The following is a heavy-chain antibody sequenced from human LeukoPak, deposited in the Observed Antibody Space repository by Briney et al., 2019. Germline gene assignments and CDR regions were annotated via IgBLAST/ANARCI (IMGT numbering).Heavy chain of an antibody. CDR1: GGSFSGYY. CDR2: INHSGST. Sequence: SETLSLTCAVYGGSFSGYYWSWIRQPPGKGLEWIGEINHSGSTNYNPSLKSRVTISVDTSKNQFSLKLSSVTAAGTAVYYCARGRRITMVRGVRPNWFDPWGQGTLVTVSS. V-gene: IGHV4-34*01. D-gene: IGHD3-10*01. J-gene: IGHJ5*02. CDR3: ARGRRITMVRGVRPNWFDP.